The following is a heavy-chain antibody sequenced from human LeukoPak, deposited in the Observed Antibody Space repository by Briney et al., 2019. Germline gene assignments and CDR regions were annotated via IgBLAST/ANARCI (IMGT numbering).Heavy chain of an antibody. CDR1: GFTFSSYS. V-gene: IGHV3-21*01. J-gene: IGHJ4*02. D-gene: IGHD5-12*01. Sequence: PGGSLRLSCAASGFTFSSYSMNWVRQAPGKGLEWVSSISSSSSYIYYADSVKGRFTISRHNPKNSLYLQMNSLRAEDTAVYYCARAYIVATSLGYWRQGTLVSVSS. CDR2: ISSSSSYI. CDR3: ARAYIVATSLGY.